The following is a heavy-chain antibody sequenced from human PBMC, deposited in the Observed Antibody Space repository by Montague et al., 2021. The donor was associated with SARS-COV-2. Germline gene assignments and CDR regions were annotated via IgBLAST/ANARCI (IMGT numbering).Heavy chain of an antibody. CDR3: ARDTGEYCSGGSCLYGMDV. CDR1: GGSISSYY. J-gene: IGHJ6*02. Sequence: SETLSLTCTVSGGSISSYYWSWIRQPPGKGLEWIGYIYYSGSTNYNPSLKSRVTISVDTSKNQFSLKLSSVTAADTAAYYCARDTGEYCSGGSCLYGMDVWGQGTTVTVSS. V-gene: IGHV4-59*01. CDR2: IYYSGST. D-gene: IGHD2-15*01.